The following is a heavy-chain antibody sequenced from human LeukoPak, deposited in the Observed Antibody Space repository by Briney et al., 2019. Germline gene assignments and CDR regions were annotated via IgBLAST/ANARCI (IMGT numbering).Heavy chain of an antibody. J-gene: IGHJ4*02. CDR3: ARVCGSPHCGDY. CDR1: GFTFSSYE. V-gene: IGHV3-48*03. Sequence: GGSLRLSCAASGFTFSSYEMNWVRQAPGKGLEWVSYISSSGSTIYYADSVKGRFTISRDNAKNSLYLQMNSPRAEDTAVYYCARVCGSPHCGDYWGQGTLVTVSS. D-gene: IGHD1-26*01. CDR2: ISSSGSTI.